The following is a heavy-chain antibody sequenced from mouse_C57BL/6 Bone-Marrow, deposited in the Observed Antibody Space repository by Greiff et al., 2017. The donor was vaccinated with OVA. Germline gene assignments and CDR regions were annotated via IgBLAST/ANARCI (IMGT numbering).Heavy chain of an antibody. J-gene: IGHJ2*01. CDR1: GYTFTTYC. Sequence: QVQLQQPGAELVKPGASVKMSCKASGYTFTTYCITWVKQRPAQGLEWIGDIYPGSGTTNYNDKFKSKATLTVDTSSSTASMQLSSLTSEDSAVYYCANCYWDWGQGTTLTVSS. CDR2: IYPGSGTT. CDR3: ANCYWD. D-gene: IGHD4-1*01. V-gene: IGHV1-55*01.